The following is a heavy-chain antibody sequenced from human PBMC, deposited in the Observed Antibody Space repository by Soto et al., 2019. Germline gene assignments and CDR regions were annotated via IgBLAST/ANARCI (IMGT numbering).Heavy chain of an antibody. CDR2: IIPIFGTA. Sequence: SVKVSYRASGGTFSSSAITWVRQAPGQGLEWMGGIIPIFGTANYAQKFQGRVTITADESTSTAYMELSSLRSEDTAVYYCARSFERIPYSSVRGPSTWFDPWGQGTLVTVSS. J-gene: IGHJ5*02. CDR3: ARSFERIPYSSVRGPSTWFDP. CDR1: GGTFSSSA. D-gene: IGHD6-19*01. V-gene: IGHV1-69*13.